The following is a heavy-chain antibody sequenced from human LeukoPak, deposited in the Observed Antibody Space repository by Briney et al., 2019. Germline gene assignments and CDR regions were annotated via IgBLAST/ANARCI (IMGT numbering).Heavy chain of an antibody. V-gene: IGHV4-31*03. D-gene: IGHD3-22*01. Sequence: SETLSLTCTVSGGSISSGGYYWSWIRQHPGKGLEWIGYNYYSGSTYYNPSLKSRVTISVDTSKNQFSLKLSSVTAADTAVYYCARDGYYDSSGYYPDAFDIWGHGTMVTVSS. J-gene: IGHJ3*02. CDR1: GGSISSGGYY. CDR3: ARDGYYDSSGYYPDAFDI. CDR2: NYYSGST.